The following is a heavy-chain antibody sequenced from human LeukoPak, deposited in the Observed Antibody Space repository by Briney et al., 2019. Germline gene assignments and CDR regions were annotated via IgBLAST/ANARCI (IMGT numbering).Heavy chain of an antibody. CDR1: GGSISSYY. D-gene: IGHD3-9*01. CDR3: ARVLRYFDWLSPHFDY. Sequence: PSETLSLTCTVSGGSISSYYWSWIRQPPGKGLEWIGYIYYSGSTNYNPSLKSRVTISVDTSKNQFSLKLSSVTAADTAVYYCARVLRYFDWLSPHFDYWGQGTLVTVSS. J-gene: IGHJ4*02. V-gene: IGHV4-59*01. CDR2: IYYSGST.